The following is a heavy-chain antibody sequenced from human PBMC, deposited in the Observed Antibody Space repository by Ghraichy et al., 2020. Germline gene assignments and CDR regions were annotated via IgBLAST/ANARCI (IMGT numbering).Heavy chain of an antibody. CDR2: INDSGSI. D-gene: IGHD1-1*01. V-gene: IGHV4-34*01. CDR3: ARVVFSNNWTPVHWFDP. Sequence: SETLSLTCAVYGGSFSDYDWTWIRQPPGKGLEWIGEINDSGSIDYNASLKSRVSISLATSKNQFSLKLSSVTAADTAVYFCARVVFSNNWTPVHWFDPWGQGTLDIVSS. J-gene: IGHJ5*02. CDR1: GGSFSDYD.